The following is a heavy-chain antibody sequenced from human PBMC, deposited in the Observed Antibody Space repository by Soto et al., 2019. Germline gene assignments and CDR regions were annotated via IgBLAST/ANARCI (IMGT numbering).Heavy chain of an antibody. CDR1: GGTFSSYA. CDR3: ARDSEELATITRYFDL. CDR2: IIPIFGTA. Sequence: QVQLVQSGAEVKKPGSSVKVSCKASGGTFSSYAISWVRQAPGQGLEWMGGIIPIFGTANYAQKFQGRVTIPADESTRTAYMELSSLRSEDTAVYYGARDSEELATITRYFDLWGRGTLVTVSS. D-gene: IGHD5-12*01. J-gene: IGHJ2*01. V-gene: IGHV1-69*01.